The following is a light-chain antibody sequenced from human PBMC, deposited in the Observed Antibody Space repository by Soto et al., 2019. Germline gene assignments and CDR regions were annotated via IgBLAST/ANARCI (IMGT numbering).Light chain of an antibody. J-gene: IGKJ1*01. V-gene: IGKV3-20*01. CDR3: QQYAGSST. CDR1: QSVSSSS. CDR2: GAS. Sequence: EIVLTQSPATLSLSGGERATLSCRASQSVSSSSLAWYQQKPGQAPRLLIFGASSRATGIPDRFSGSGSGTDFTLTISRLEPEDFAVYYCQQYAGSSTFGQGTK.